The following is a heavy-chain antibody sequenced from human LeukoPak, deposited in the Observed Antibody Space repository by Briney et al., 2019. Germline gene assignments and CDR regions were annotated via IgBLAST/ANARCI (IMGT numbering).Heavy chain of an antibody. J-gene: IGHJ4*02. V-gene: IGHV3-30-3*01. Sequence: PGGSLRLSCAASGFTFSSYAMHWVRQAPGKGLEWVAVISYDGSNKYYADSVKGRFTISRDNSKNTLYLQMNSLRAEDTAVYYCAKGAVTMPYYFDYWGQGTLVTVSS. CDR3: AKGAVTMPYYFDY. CDR2: ISYDGSNK. CDR1: GFTFSSYA. D-gene: IGHD3-10*01.